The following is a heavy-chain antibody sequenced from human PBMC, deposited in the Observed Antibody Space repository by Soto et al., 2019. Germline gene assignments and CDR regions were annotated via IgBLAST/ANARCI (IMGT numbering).Heavy chain of an antibody. V-gene: IGHV4-31*03. CDR1: GGSISRGGYY. D-gene: IGHD3-3*01. Sequence: PSETLSLTCTVSGGSISRGGYYWSWIRQHPGKGLEWIGYIYYSGSTYYNPSLKSRVTISVDTSKNQFSLKLSSVTAADTAVYYCARDRSGNYYYGMDVWGQGTTVTVSS. J-gene: IGHJ6*02. CDR3: ARDRSGNYYYGMDV. CDR2: IYYSGST.